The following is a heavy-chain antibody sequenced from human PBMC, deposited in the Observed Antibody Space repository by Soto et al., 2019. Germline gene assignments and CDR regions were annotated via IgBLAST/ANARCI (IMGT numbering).Heavy chain of an antibody. Sequence: GASVKVSCKASGYTFTSYGISWVRQAPGQGLEWMGWISAYNGNTNYAQKLQGRVTMTTDTSTSTAYMELRSLRSDDTAVYYRARDSYDSSGYYFHYWGQGTLVTVSS. V-gene: IGHV1-18*01. CDR2: ISAYNGNT. D-gene: IGHD3-22*01. CDR3: ARDSYDSSGYYFHY. CDR1: GYTFTSYG. J-gene: IGHJ4*02.